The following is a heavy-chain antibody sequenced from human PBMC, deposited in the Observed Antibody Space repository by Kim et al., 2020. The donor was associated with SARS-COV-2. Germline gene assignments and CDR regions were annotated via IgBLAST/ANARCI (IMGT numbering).Heavy chain of an antibody. CDR3: ARGVYCSGGSCYDYYYGMDV. Sequence: ASVKVSCKASGYTFTSYAMHWVRQAPGQRLEWMGWINAGNGNTKYSQKFQGRVTITRDTSASTAYMELSSLRSEDTAVYYCARGVYCSGGSCYDYYYGMDVWGQGTTVTVSS. D-gene: IGHD2-15*01. J-gene: IGHJ6*02. CDR2: INAGNGNT. V-gene: IGHV1-3*01. CDR1: GYTFTSYA.